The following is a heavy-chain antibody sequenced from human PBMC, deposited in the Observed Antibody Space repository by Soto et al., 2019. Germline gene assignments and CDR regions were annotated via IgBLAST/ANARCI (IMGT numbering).Heavy chain of an antibody. V-gene: IGHV4-4*07. CDR1: GGSIIGFF. Sequence: SETLSLTCTVSGGSIIGFFCTFFRHPPGMPLEGLGHVAASGSTAYNPSLRSRLSLSVDVSKNRFSLELTSVTAADTATYFCARGGSTHYYYGLDVWGQGTTVTVSS. CDR3: ARGGSTHYYYGLDV. CDR2: VAASGST. J-gene: IGHJ6*02.